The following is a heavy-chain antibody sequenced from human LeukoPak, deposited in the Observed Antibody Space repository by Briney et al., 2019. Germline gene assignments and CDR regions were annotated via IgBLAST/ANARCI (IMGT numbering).Heavy chain of an antibody. V-gene: IGHV4-4*07. CDR3: ARVGAAAYYYYYMDV. Sequence: PSETLSLTCTVSGGSISSYYWSWIRPPPGKGLEWIGRIYTSGSTNYNPSLKSRVTMSVDTSKNQFALKLSSVTAADTAVYYCARVGAAAYYYYYMDVWGKGTTVSISS. J-gene: IGHJ6*03. CDR1: GGSISSYY. CDR2: IYTSGST. D-gene: IGHD6-13*01.